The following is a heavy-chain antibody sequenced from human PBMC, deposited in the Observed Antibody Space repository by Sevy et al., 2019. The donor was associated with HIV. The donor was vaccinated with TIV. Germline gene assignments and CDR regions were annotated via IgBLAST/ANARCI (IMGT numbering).Heavy chain of an antibody. D-gene: IGHD5-18*01. V-gene: IGHV3-23*01. CDR2: INNGGST. CDR3: ASWDTTMITDLDY. CDR1: GFTFSNYA. J-gene: IGHJ4*02. Sequence: GGSLRLSCGASGFTFSNYAMSWVRQAPGKGPEWVSGINNGGSTYYADSVKGRFTISRDNSKKMVFLQMNSLRAEDTAVYYCASWDTTMITDLDYWGQGALVTVSS.